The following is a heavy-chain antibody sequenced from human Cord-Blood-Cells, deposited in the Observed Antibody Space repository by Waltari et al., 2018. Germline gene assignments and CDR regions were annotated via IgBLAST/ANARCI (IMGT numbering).Heavy chain of an antibody. CDR1: GFTFSSYS. D-gene: IGHD1-26*01. CDR2: ISSSSSTI. Sequence: EVQLVESGGGLVQPGGSLRLSCAASGFTFSSYSMNWVRQAPGKGLEWVSYISSSSSTIYYADSVKGRFTISRDNAKNSLYLQMNSLRDEGTAVYYCASQHRAHSGSYYFDYWGQGTLVTVSS. CDR3: ASQHRAHSGSYYFDY. J-gene: IGHJ4*02. V-gene: IGHV3-48*02.